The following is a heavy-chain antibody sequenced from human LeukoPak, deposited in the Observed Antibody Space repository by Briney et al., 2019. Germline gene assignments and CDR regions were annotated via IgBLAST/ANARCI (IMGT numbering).Heavy chain of an antibody. J-gene: IGHJ4*02. D-gene: IGHD2-15*01. V-gene: IGHV3-7*03. CDR2: IKQDASEK. CDR3: ARDYEGACSGDSSRCLHSDY. Sequence: PGGSLRLSCAASGFTLGTYWMSWVRQAPGKGLEWVANIKQDASEKYYVDSVRGRFTVSRDNAKNLMYLQMSSLRVEDTAVYYCARDYEGACSGDSSRCLHSDYWGQGILVTVSS. CDR1: GFTLGTYW.